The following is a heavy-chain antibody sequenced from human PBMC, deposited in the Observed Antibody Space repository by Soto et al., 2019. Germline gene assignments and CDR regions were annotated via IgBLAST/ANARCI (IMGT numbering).Heavy chain of an antibody. CDR3: SRRAPEGFDP. Sequence: PSETLSLTCTVSGGSIATSSYFWAWTRRPPGKGLEWIGSIDYRGTIYNNPSLKSRVTISVDTSKNHFSPKLDSVTAADTALYYCSRRAPEGFDPWGQGTLVTVSS. CDR1: GGSIATSSYF. CDR2: IDYRGTI. J-gene: IGHJ5*02. V-gene: IGHV4-39*02.